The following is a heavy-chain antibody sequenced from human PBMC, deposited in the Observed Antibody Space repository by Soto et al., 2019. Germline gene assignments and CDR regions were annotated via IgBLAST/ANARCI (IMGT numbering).Heavy chain of an antibody. CDR1: GYSFTSYR. Sequence: PGESLKISCKGSGYSFTSYRIGWVRQMPGKGLEWMGIIYPGDSDTRYSPSFQGQVTISADKSISTAYLQWSSLKASDTAMYYCARLDGSGYLAYYYGMDVWGQGTTVTVSS. V-gene: IGHV5-51*01. J-gene: IGHJ6*02. D-gene: IGHD3-22*01. CDR3: ARLDGSGYLAYYYGMDV. CDR2: IYPGDSDT.